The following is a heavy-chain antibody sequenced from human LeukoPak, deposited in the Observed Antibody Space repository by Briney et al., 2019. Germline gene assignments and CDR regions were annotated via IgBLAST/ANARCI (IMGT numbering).Heavy chain of an antibody. Sequence: SETLSLTCTVSGGSISSGGYYWSWIRQHPGKGLEWIGYIYYSGSTYYNPSLKSRVTISVDTSKNQFSLKLSSVTAADTAVYYCARLYYDFWSGYSTWGQGTMVTVSS. V-gene: IGHV4-31*03. J-gene: IGHJ3*01. CDR1: GGSISSGGYY. D-gene: IGHD3-3*01. CDR2: IYYSGST. CDR3: ARLYYDFWSGYST.